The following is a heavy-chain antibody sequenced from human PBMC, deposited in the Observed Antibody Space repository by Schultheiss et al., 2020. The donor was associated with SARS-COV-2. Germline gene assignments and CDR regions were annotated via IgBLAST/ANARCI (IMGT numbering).Heavy chain of an antibody. CDR1: GFTFSSYG. CDR3: AKDGYSYVFGY. Sequence: GESLKISCAASGFTFSSYGMHWVRQAPGKGLEWVAVISYDGSNKYYADSVKGRFTISRDNSKNTLYLQMNSLRAEDTAVYYCAKDGYSYVFGYWGQGTLVTVAS. CDR2: ISYDGSNK. V-gene: IGHV3-30*18. J-gene: IGHJ4*02. D-gene: IGHD5-18*01.